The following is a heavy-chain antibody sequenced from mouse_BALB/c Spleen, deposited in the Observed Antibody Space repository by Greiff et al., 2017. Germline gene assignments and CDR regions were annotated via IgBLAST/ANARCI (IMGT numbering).Heavy chain of an antibody. D-gene: IGHD1-1*01. Sequence: EVHLVESGGGLVQPGGSRKLSCAASGFTFSDYGMAWVRQAPGKGPEWVAFTSNLAYSIYYADTVTGRFTISRGNAKNTLYLEMSSLRSEDTAMYYCARSYYYGSSWFAYWGQGTLVTVSA. CDR3: ARSYYYGSSWFAY. CDR1: GFTFSDYG. V-gene: IGHV5-15*02. CDR2: TSNLAYSI. J-gene: IGHJ3*01.